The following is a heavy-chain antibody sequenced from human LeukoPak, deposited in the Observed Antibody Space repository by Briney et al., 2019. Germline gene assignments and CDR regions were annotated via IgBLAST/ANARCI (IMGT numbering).Heavy chain of an antibody. V-gene: IGHV3-74*01. J-gene: IGHJ4*02. CDR3: ARAPAAYFDY. D-gene: IGHD2-2*01. CDR1: GFTFSSYW. Sequence: GGSLRLSCAPSGFTFSSYWIHSVRRAPGKGLVWVSRINTDGSSTSYADSVKGRFTISRDNAKNTLYLQMNSLRAEDTAVYYCARAPAAYFDYWGQGTLVTVSS. CDR2: INTDGSST.